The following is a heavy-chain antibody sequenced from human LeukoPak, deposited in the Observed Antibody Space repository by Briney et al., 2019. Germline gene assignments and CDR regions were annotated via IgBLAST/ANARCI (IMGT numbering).Heavy chain of an antibody. J-gene: IGHJ3*02. D-gene: IGHD2-8*01. CDR2: ISSSSSYI. CDR1: GFIFSSYN. Sequence: PGGSLRLSCAASGFIFSSYNMNWVRQAPGKGLEWVSSISSSSSYIYYADSVKGRFTISRDNAKKSLYLQMNSLRAEDTAVYYCARDSGLNGVPGFDIWGQGTMVTVSS. CDR3: ARDSGLNGVPGFDI. V-gene: IGHV3-21*01.